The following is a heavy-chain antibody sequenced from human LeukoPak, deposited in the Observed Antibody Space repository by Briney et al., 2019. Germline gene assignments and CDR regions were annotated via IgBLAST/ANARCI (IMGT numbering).Heavy chain of an antibody. CDR3: AKDLVVTAISAGNY. D-gene: IGHD2-21*02. J-gene: IGHJ4*02. CDR1: GFTFSDYW. V-gene: IGHV3-7*01. CDR2: IKQDGSEK. Sequence: GGSLRLSCAGSGFTFSDYWMHWVRQAPGKGLEWVANIKQDGSEKFYVDSVKGRFTISRDNAKNSLYLQMNSLRAEDTAVYYCAKDLVVTAISAGNYWGQGTLVTVSS.